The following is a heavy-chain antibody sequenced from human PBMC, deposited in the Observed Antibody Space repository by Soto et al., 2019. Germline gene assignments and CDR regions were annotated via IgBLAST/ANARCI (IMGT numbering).Heavy chain of an antibody. Sequence: SVKVSCKASGGTFSSYAISWVRQAPGQGLEWMGGIIPIFGTANYAQKFQGRVTITADESTSTAYMELSSLRSEDTAVYYCARVLQRITILWGLWTFDPWGQGTWSPSPQ. CDR1: GGTFSSYA. D-gene: IGHD3-10*01. CDR2: IIPIFGTA. J-gene: IGHJ5*02. V-gene: IGHV1-69*13. CDR3: ARVLQRITILWGLWTFDP.